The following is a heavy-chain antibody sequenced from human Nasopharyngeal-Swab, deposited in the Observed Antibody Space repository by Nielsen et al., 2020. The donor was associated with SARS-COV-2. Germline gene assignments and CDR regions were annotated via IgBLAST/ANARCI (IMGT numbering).Heavy chain of an antibody. D-gene: IGHD2-2*01. J-gene: IGHJ6*02. CDR2: IRSKANSYAT. CDR3: AREGRVCSSTSCYEAWYYYYGMDV. Sequence: GGSLRLSCAASGFTFSGSAMHWVRQASGKGLEWVGRIRSKANSYATAYAASVKGRFTISRDDSKNTAYLQMNSLRAEDTAVYYCAREGRVCSSTSCYEAWYYYYGMDVWGQGTTVTVSS. V-gene: IGHV3-73*01. CDR1: GFTFSGSA.